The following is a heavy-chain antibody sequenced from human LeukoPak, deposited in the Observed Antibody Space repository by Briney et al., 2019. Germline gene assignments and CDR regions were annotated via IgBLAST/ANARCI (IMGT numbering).Heavy chain of an antibody. CDR3: ARRIQKNRMTTANNWFDP. D-gene: IGHD4-17*01. CDR2: IYYSGSI. Sequence: SETLSLTCTVSGGSISDSYWGWVRHPPGKGLEWIGYIYYSGSIKYNPSLMSRVTISIDTSKNQFSLKLSSVSAADSAVYYCARRIQKNRMTTANNWFDPWGQGTLFTVSS. J-gene: IGHJ5*02. V-gene: IGHV4-59*08. CDR1: GGSISDSY.